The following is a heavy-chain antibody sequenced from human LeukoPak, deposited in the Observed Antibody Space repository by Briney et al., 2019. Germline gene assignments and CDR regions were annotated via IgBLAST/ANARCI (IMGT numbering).Heavy chain of an antibody. CDR1: GFTFSSYG. CDR2: ISYDGSNQ. J-gene: IGHJ4*02. CDR3: AKDLFLYGSSGYPRCPDY. Sequence: GRSLRLSCAASGFTFSSYGIHWVRQAPGKGLGWVAVISYDGSNQYHADSVKGRFTISRDNFKNTLYLQMNSLRAEDSAVYYCAKDLFLYGSSGYPRCPDYWGQGTLVTVSS. D-gene: IGHD3-22*01. V-gene: IGHV3-30*18.